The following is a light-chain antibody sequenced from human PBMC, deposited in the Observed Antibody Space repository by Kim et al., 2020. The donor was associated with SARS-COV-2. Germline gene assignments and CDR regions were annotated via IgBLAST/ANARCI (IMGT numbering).Light chain of an antibody. V-gene: IGKV3-20*01. Sequence: SPGEEGALPCGASRSVRNNYLAWYQQKPGQAPSLLIYGASSRAAGIPDGFSGSGSGTAFSLIIISLEPEDFAVYYCQQYGSSPLTFAQGTKVDIK. CDR2: GAS. CDR3: QQYGSSPLT. CDR1: RSVRNNY. J-gene: IGKJ1*01.